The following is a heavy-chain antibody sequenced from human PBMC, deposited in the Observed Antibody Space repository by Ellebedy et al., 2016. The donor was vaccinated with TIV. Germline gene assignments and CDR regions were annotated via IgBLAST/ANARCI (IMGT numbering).Heavy chain of an antibody. CDR3: AAAAGAGDDAFDI. D-gene: IGHD6-13*01. Sequence: GGSLRLXXAASGFTFSIYGMHWVRQAPGKGLEWVSSISSSGSYIYYADSVKGRFTISRDNAKNSLYLQMNSLRAEDTAVYYCAAAAGAGDDAFDIWGQGTVVTVSS. CDR1: GFTFSIYG. J-gene: IGHJ3*02. CDR2: ISSSGSYI. V-gene: IGHV3-21*01.